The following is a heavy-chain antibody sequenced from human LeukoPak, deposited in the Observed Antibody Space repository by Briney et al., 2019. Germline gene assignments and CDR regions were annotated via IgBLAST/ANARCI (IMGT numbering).Heavy chain of an antibody. CDR1: GFTFSDYS. CDR3: ARLRRNSDRSDFFYYYDH. V-gene: IGHV3-21*01. Sequence: GGSLRLSCAASGFTFSDYSMNWVRQAPGKGVEGVASVNTVSRYIYYADSMRGRFTISRDNAKNSLFLQMNSLRAEDTAVYYCARLRRNSDRSDFFYYYDHWGQGTLVTVSS. CDR2: VNTVSRYI. D-gene: IGHD3-22*01. J-gene: IGHJ4*02.